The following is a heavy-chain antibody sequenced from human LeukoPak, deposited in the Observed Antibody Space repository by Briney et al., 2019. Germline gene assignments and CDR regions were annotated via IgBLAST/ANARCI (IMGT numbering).Heavy chain of an antibody. D-gene: IGHD1-26*01. Sequence: QSGGSLRLSCAASGFTFSSYAMHWVRQAPGKGLEWVAVISYDGSNKYYADSVKGRFTISRDNSKNMLYLQMNSLRAEDTAVYYCARARVGALDYWGQGTLVTVSS. V-gene: IGHV3-30-3*01. CDR2: ISYDGSNK. CDR1: GFTFSSYA. J-gene: IGHJ4*02. CDR3: ARARVGALDY.